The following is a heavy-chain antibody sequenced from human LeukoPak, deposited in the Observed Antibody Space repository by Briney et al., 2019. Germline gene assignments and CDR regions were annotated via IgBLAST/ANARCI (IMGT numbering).Heavy chain of an antibody. CDR3: AKDRAYYSDSSGYYLVRAYDY. CDR1: GLTFSSYS. Sequence: PGGSLRLSCAASGLTFSSYSMNWVRQAPGKGLEWVSGISGSGGSTFYADSVKGRFTISRDNSKNTLYLQMNSLRAEDTAVYYCAKDRAYYSDSSGYYLVRAYDYWGQGTLVTVSS. V-gene: IGHV3-23*01. CDR2: ISGSGGST. D-gene: IGHD3-22*01. J-gene: IGHJ4*02.